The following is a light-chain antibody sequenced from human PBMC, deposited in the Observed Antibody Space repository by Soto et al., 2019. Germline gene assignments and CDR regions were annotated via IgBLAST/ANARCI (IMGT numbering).Light chain of an antibody. Sequence: DIQMTQSPPTLSASVGDRVTITCRASQPISSWLAWYHQKPGKAPKLLIYDASNLESGVPSRFSGSGSGTEFTLTISSLQPEDFGIYYCQQYENYWTFGQGTKVES. V-gene: IGKV1-5*01. CDR3: QQYENYWT. CDR2: DAS. J-gene: IGKJ1*01. CDR1: QPISSW.